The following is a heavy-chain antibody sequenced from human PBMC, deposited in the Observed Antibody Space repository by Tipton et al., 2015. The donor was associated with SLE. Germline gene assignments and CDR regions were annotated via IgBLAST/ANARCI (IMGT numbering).Heavy chain of an antibody. CDR1: GYTFTNFG. J-gene: IGHJ3*02. D-gene: IGHD1-26*01. Sequence: QLVQSGAEVKRPGASVRVSCKASGYTFTNFGISWVRQAPGQGLEWMGWISPDNGHTNYAQKFQARVTMTTETSTSTAYMELRSLRSDDTAVYYCARGKGSSRPSAFDIWGQGTMVTVSS. CDR3: ARGKGSSRPSAFDI. V-gene: IGHV1-18*01. CDR2: ISPDNGHT.